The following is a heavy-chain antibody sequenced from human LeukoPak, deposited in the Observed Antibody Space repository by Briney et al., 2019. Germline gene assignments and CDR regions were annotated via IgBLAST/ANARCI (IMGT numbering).Heavy chain of an antibody. Sequence: PSETLSLTCAVYGGSFSGYYWSWIRQPPGKGLEWIGEINHSGSTNYNPSLKSRVTISVDTSKNQFSLKLSSVTAADTAVYYCARYYGGNSRYYYYMDVWGKGTTVTVSS. D-gene: IGHD4-23*01. V-gene: IGHV4-34*01. CDR2: INHSGST. J-gene: IGHJ6*03. CDR1: GGSFSGYY. CDR3: ARYYGGNSRYYYYMDV.